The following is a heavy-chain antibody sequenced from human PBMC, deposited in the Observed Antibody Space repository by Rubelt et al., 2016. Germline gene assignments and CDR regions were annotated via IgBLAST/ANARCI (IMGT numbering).Heavy chain of an antibody. CDR2: IDHSGIT. CDR3: AGGVTVTGMGTRLVTTGWFDP. D-gene: IGHD1-20*01. J-gene: IGHJ5*02. V-gene: IGHV4-34*01. CDR1: GGSFNDYY. Sequence: QVQLQQWGAGLLKPSETLSLTCAVYGGSFNDYYWSWIRRPPGKGLEWIGEIDHSGITNYNPSLKSRVTISADTSRNQFSLRLGPGAAAETVGYNCAGGVTVTGMGTRLVTTGWFDPWGQGTLVTVSS.